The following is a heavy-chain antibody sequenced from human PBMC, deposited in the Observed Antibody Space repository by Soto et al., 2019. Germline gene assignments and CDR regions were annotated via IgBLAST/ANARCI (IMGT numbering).Heavy chain of an antibody. CDR1: GYTFTGYY. Sequence: ASVKVSCKASGYTFTGYYMHWVRQAPGQGLEWMGWINPNSGGTNYAQKFQGRFTMTRDTSISSAYMELSRLRSDDTAVYYCARLVATGPIDYWGQGTLVTVSS. CDR3: ARLVATGPIDY. J-gene: IGHJ4*02. V-gene: IGHV1-2*02. CDR2: INPNSGGT. D-gene: IGHD5-12*01.